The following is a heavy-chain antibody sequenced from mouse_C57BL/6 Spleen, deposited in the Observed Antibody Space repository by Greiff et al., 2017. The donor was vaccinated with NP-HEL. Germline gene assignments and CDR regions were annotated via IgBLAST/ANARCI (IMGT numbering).Heavy chain of an antibody. Sequence: EVQGVESGGGLVKPGGSLKLSCAASGFTFSDYGMHWVRQAPEKGLEWVAYISSGSRTIYYADTVKGRFTISRDNAKNTLFLQMTSLRSEDTAMYYCARRRGSSMDYWGQGTTLTVSS. D-gene: IGHD1-1*01. J-gene: IGHJ2*01. CDR2: ISSGSRTI. V-gene: IGHV5-17*01. CDR1: GFTFSDYG. CDR3: ARRRGSSMDY.